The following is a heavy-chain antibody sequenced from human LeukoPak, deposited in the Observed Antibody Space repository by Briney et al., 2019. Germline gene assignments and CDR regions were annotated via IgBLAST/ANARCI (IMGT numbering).Heavy chain of an antibody. Sequence: SETLCLTCTVSGGSLSSYYWSWIRQPAGKGLEWIGRIYTSGSTNYNPSLKSRVTMSVDTSKNQFSLKLSSVTAADSAVYYCARGALRVNDAFDIWGQGTMVTVSS. V-gene: IGHV4-4*07. CDR1: GGSLSSYY. CDR2: IYTSGST. D-gene: IGHD4-17*01. CDR3: ARGALRVNDAFDI. J-gene: IGHJ3*02.